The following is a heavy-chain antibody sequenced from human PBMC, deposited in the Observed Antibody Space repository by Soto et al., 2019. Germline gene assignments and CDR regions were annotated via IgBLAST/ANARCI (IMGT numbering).Heavy chain of an antibody. CDR1: GFTFGDYA. CDR3: TRVRDILAGPEVFDY. V-gene: IGHV3-49*03. D-gene: IGHD3-9*01. Sequence: GGSLRLSCTASGFTFGDYAMSWFRQAPGKGLEWVGFIRSKAYGGTTEYAASVKGRFTISRDDSKSIAYLQMNSLKTEDTAVYYCTRVRDILAGPEVFDYWGQGTLVTVSS. CDR2: IRSKAYGGTT. J-gene: IGHJ4*02.